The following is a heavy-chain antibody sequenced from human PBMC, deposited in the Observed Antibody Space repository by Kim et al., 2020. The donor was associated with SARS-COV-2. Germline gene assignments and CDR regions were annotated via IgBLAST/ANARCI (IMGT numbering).Heavy chain of an antibody. V-gene: IGHV4-59*13. CDR1: GGSISSYY. CDR2: IYYSGST. J-gene: IGHJ4*02. Sequence: SETLSLTCTVSGGSISSYYWSWIRQPPGKGLEWIGYIYYSGSTNYNPSLKSPVTISVDTSKNQFSLKLSSVTAADTAVYYCARSIGGYSYGYSFDYWGQGTLVTVSS. CDR3: ARSIGGYSYGYSFDY. D-gene: IGHD5-18*01.